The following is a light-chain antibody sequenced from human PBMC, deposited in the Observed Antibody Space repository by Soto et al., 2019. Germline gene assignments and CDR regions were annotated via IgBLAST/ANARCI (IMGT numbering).Light chain of an antibody. CDR3: QQRRA. Sequence: EIVLTQSPATLSLSPGERATLSCRASQSVSSYLAWYQQKPGQAPRLLIYDASNRATGIPARFSGSWSGTDFTLTISSLEPEDFAVYYCQQRRAFGGGTKVEIK. V-gene: IGKV3-11*01. CDR1: QSVSSY. J-gene: IGKJ4*01. CDR2: DAS.